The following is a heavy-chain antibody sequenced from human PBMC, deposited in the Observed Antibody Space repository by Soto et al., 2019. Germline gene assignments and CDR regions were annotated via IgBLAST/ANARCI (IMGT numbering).Heavy chain of an antibody. CDR1: GFSFSDYF. J-gene: IGHJ5*02. Sequence: ASVKVSCKASGFSFSDYFMHWVRQAPGQGLEWMGIINPSGDSRNYAQKLQGRVTITRDTSTSTVYMDLSSLRYEDTAVYYCARDNRQNYGTTAGSSWLHLGGQGTPVTV. CDR2: INPSGDSR. D-gene: IGHD6-19*01. CDR3: ARDNRQNYGTTAGSSWLHL. V-gene: IGHV1-46*01.